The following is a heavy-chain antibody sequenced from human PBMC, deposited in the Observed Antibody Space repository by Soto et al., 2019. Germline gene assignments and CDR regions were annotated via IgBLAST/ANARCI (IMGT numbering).Heavy chain of an antibody. CDR3: ARDRGWSLFDY. D-gene: IGHD6-19*01. J-gene: IGHJ4*02. Sequence: GGSLRLSCAASGFTFSSYAMSWVRQTPGKGLEWVSTLSGSGDTTYYADSVKGQFTISRDNSKSTLYLQMNSLRAEDTAVYYCARDRGWSLFDYWGQGTLVTVSS. CDR2: LSGSGDTT. V-gene: IGHV3-23*01. CDR1: GFTFSSYA.